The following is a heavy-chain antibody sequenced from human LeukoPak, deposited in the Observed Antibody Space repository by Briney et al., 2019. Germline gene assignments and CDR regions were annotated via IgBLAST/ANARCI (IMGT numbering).Heavy chain of an antibody. V-gene: IGHV3-7*03. Sequence: PGGSLRLSCAASGFTFSSYWMRWVRQAPGKGLEWVANIKQDGSERNYVDSVKGRFTISRDNAKNSLYLQMNSLRAEDTAVYYCASGLELDYWGQGTLVTVSS. J-gene: IGHJ4*02. CDR3: ASGLELDY. CDR1: GFTFSSYW. CDR2: IKQDGSER.